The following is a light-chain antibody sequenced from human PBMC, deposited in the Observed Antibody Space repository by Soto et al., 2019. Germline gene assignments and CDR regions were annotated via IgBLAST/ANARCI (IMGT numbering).Light chain of an antibody. CDR1: QSVSHY. Sequence: EIILTQSPATLSLSPGDRATISCRASQSVSHYLAWYQHKPGQAPRLLIYDVSNRATGIPARFSGSGSGTDFTLTISSLEPEDFAVYFCQQRSEWPLCTFGEGTKLEIK. CDR2: DVS. J-gene: IGKJ2*02. V-gene: IGKV3-11*01. CDR3: QQRSEWPLCT.